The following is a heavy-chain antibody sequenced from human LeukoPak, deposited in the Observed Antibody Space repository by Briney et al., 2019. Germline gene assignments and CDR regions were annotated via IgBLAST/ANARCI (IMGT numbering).Heavy chain of an antibody. CDR2: ISGSGGST. V-gene: IGHV3-23*01. Sequence: GGSLRLSCAASGFTFSSYAMIWARQALGKGMECVSAISGSGGSTYYAHSVKGRFTLSRDNSKNTLYLQMNSLRAEDTAVYYCAKRRKYGSGSYYPLGYWGQGTLVTVSS. J-gene: IGHJ4*02. D-gene: IGHD3-10*01. CDR1: GFTFSSYA. CDR3: AKRRKYGSGSYYPLGY.